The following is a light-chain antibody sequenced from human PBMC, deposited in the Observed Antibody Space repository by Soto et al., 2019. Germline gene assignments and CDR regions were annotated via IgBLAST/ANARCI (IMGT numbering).Light chain of an antibody. V-gene: IGLV2-14*01. J-gene: IGLJ3*02. CDR2: DVS. Sequence: QSVLTQPASVSWSPGQSITISFTGTSSDVGCYNYVSWYQQHPDKVPKLIIYDVSNRPSGVSNRFSGSKSGNTASLTIYGLQAEDEALYYCSSYTSSSTVVFGGGTKVTVL. CDR1: SSDVGCYNY. CDR3: SSYTSSSTVV.